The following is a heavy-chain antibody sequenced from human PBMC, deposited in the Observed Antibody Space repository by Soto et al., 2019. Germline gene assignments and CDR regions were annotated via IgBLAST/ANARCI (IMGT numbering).Heavy chain of an antibody. CDR2: IYHSGST. Sequence: LSLTCAVSGYSISSVYYWGWIRQPPGKGLEWIGSIYHSGSTYYNPSLKSRVTISVDTSKNQFSLKLSSVTAADTAVYYCARWANYYGSGSYSDYWGQGTLVTVSS. CDR1: GYSISSVYY. V-gene: IGHV4-38-2*01. J-gene: IGHJ4*02. D-gene: IGHD3-10*01. CDR3: ARWANYYGSGSYSDY.